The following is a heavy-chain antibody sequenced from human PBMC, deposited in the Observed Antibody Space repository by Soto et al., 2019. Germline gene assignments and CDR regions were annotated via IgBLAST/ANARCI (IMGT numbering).Heavy chain of an antibody. CDR1: GITLSSYA. Sequence: PGGSLRLSCAASGITLSSYAMSWVRQAPGKGPEWASGISASGGSTSYADSVKGRFTISRDNSTNTLYLQKNSLRADDTAVYHCAKGQNSGTYRFYFGYWGQGALVTVSS. CDR2: ISASGGST. D-gene: IGHD1-26*01. V-gene: IGHV3-23*01. J-gene: IGHJ4*02. CDR3: AKGQNSGTYRFYFGY.